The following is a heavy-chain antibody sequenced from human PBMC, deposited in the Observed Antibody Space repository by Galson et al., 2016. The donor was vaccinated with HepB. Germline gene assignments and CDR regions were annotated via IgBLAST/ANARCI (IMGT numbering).Heavy chain of an antibody. CDR3: GPRPAQCLKRQCFP. V-gene: IGHV4/OR15-8*01. CDR1: GGSISSSFW. Sequence: SETLSLTCSVSGGSISSSFWWTWVRQTPGKGLQWIGEVYHSGITNYNPSLGSRVTMSVDKSNNQFSLRLTSVTAADTAVYYCGPRPAQCLKRQCFPWGQGIFVTVSS. CDR2: VYHSGIT. D-gene: IGHD5/OR15-5a*01. J-gene: IGHJ5*02.